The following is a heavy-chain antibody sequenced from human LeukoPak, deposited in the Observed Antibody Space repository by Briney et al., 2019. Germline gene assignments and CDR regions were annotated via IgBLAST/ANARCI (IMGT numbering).Heavy chain of an antibody. Sequence: TGGSLRLSCAASGFTVSSNYVSWVRQAPGKGLVWVSRINSDGSSTSYADSVKGRFTISRDNSKNSLYLQMNSLRAEDTAVYYCARTSLSGSYDFDYWGQGTLVTVSS. CDR3: ARTSLSGSYDFDY. J-gene: IGHJ4*02. CDR2: INSDGSST. V-gene: IGHV3-74*01. D-gene: IGHD1-26*01. CDR1: GFTVSSNY.